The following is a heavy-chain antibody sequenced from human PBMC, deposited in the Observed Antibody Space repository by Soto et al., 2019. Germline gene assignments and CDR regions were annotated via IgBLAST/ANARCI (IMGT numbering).Heavy chain of an antibody. Sequence: PSETLSLTCTVSGGSISSGGYFWSWIRQHPGKGLEWIGYIYYSGSTYYNPSLKSRVTISVDSSKNQFSLKLSSVTAADTAIYYCARDANRGMDVWGQGTTVTFSS. V-gene: IGHV4-31*03. CDR1: GGSISSGGYF. CDR2: IYYSGST. CDR3: ARDANRGMDV. J-gene: IGHJ6*02.